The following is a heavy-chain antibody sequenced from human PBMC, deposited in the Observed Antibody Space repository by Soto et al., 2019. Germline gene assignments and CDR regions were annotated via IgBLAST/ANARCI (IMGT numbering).Heavy chain of an antibody. D-gene: IGHD6-13*01. CDR1: GGSISSTSYY. CDR2: MYYSGST. J-gene: IGHJ5*02. Sequence: SETLSLTCTVSGGSISSTSYYWGWIRQPPGKGLEWIGSMYYSGSTYYNPSLKSRVTISVDTSKNQFSLKLSSVTAPHTAVYYCARDSIAAAGGLPRGGTVVWFDPWGQGTLVTVSS. V-gene: IGHV4-39*02. CDR3: ARDSIAAAGGLPRGGTVVWFDP.